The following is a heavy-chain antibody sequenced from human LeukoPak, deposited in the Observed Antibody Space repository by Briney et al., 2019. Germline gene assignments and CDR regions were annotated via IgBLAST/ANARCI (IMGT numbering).Heavy chain of an antibody. V-gene: IGHV1-2*02. Sequence: ASVKVSCKASGYTFTDYYIHWVRQAPGQGLEWMGWINPNSGDTHFAQKLQGRVTMTRDTSISTTYMELSRLRSDDTAVFYCARSLYSSGTYFFAYWGRGTLVTVSS. J-gene: IGHJ4*02. CDR1: GYTFTDYY. CDR3: ARSLYSSGTYFFAY. D-gene: IGHD3-22*01. CDR2: INPNSGDT.